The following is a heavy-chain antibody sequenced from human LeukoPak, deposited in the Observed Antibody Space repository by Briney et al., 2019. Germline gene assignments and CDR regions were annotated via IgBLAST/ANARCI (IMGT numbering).Heavy chain of an antibody. V-gene: IGHV4-59*01. J-gene: IGHJ4*02. CDR3: ARARPASSGWYYFDY. Sequence: SETLSLTCAVYGGSFSGYYWSWIRQPPGKGLEWIGYIYYSGSTNYNPSLKSRVSISIDTSKNQFSLKLGSVTAADTAVYYCARARPASSGWYYFDYWGQGTLVTVSS. CDR1: GGSFSGYY. D-gene: IGHD6-19*01. CDR2: IYYSGST.